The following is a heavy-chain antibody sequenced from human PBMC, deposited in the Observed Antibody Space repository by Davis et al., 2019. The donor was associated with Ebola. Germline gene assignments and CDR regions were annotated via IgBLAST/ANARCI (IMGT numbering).Heavy chain of an antibody. CDR1: GGTFSTYA. J-gene: IGHJ6*02. V-gene: IGHV1-69*06. CDR3: ASTYGSGSYFYYGMDV. D-gene: IGHD3-10*01. CDR2: IIPIFGTA. Sequence: SVKVSCKASGGTFSTYAISWVRQAPGQGLEWMGGIIPIFGTANYAQKFQGRVTITADKSTSTAYMELSSLRSEDTAVYYCASTYGSGSYFYYGMDVWGQGTTVTVSS.